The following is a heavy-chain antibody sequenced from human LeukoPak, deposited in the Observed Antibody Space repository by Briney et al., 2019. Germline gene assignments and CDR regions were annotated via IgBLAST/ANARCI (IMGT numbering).Heavy chain of an antibody. Sequence: SETLSLTCTVSGGSTSSDYWSWIRQSPGKGLEWVGYVYNSGDTGKNPSLKSRVTILLDTSKNQCSLKLTSVSAADTAVYYCARTGYYDYVWGSYRYIIDYWGQGTLVTVSS. J-gene: IGHJ4*02. CDR1: GGSTSSDY. CDR2: VYNSGDT. D-gene: IGHD3-16*02. V-gene: IGHV4-59*08. CDR3: ARTGYYDYVWGSYRYIIDY.